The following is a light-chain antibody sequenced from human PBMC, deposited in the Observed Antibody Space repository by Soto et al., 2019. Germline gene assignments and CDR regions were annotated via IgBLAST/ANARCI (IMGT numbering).Light chain of an antibody. CDR3: QQYGSSPPWT. CDR1: QSVSSSY. Sequence: EIVLTQSPGTLSLSPGERATLSCRASQSVSSSYLAWYQQKPGQAPSLLIYGASSRATGIPDRFSGSGSETDFALTIRRLEREDFAVYYCQQYGSSPPWTFGQGTKVEIK. CDR2: GAS. V-gene: IGKV3-20*01. J-gene: IGKJ1*01.